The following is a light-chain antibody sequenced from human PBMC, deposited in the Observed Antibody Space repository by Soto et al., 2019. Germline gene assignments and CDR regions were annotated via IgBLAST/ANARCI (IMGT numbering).Light chain of an antibody. CDR1: TGAVTTGYF. J-gene: IGLJ3*02. V-gene: IGLV7-43*01. CDR2: STG. CDR3: LLYHGGVWV. Sequence: QTVVTQEPSLTVSPGGTVTLTCASSTGAVTTGYFPHWFQQKPGQAPRALTYSTGNKHSGTPARFSGSLLGGKAALTLSGVXPXXXAEYFCLLYHGGVWVFGGGTQLTVL.